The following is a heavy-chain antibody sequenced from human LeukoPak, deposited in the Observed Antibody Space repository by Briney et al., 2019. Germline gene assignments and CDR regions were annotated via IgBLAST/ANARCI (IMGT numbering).Heavy chain of an antibody. CDR3: ARDVLMVYAHTTYPDY. D-gene: IGHD2-8*01. CDR1: GLTFSSYA. V-gene: IGHV3-23*01. Sequence: QPGGSLRLSCAASGLTFSSYAMSWVCQAPGKGLEWVSAISGSGGSTYYADSVKGRFTISRDNSKNTLYLQMNSLRAEDTAVYYCARDVLMVYAHTTYPDYWGQGTLVTVSS. J-gene: IGHJ4*02. CDR2: ISGSGGST.